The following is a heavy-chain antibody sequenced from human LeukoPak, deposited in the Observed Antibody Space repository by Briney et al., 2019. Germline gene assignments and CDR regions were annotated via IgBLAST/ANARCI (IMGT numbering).Heavy chain of an antibody. J-gene: IGHJ4*02. CDR2: INSDGRWT. CDR1: GNYW. D-gene: IGHD2/OR15-2a*01. V-gene: IGHV3-74*01. CDR3: VSFYETY. Sequence: GGSLRLSCAASGNYWMHWVRQAPGKGLVWVSHINSDGRWTSYADSVKGRFTISKDNAKNTVYLQMNSLRAEDTAVYYCVSFYETYWGRGTLVTVSS.